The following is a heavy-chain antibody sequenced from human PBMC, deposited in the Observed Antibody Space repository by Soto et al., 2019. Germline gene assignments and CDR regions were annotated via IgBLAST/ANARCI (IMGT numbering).Heavy chain of an antibody. CDR2: IYPSGST. V-gene: IGHV4-4*02. D-gene: IGHD6-13*01. J-gene: IGHJ6*02. Sequence: QVHLQESGPGLVKPSGTLSLTCGVSGGSISSANWWTWVRQSPGKGMEWIGEIYPSGSTNYNPSLKGRVTIPVDKSKNQFDLNLSSETAADTAVYYCARASRYSTRFYYYGIDVWGQGTTVTVSS. CDR1: GGSISSANW. CDR3: ARASRYSTRFYYYGIDV.